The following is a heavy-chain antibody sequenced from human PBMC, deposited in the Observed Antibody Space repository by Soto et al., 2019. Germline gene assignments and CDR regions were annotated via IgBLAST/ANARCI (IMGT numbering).Heavy chain of an antibody. CDR2: IIPIFGTA. CDR3: ARYYYGSGSYMRYYGMDV. CDR1: GGTFSSYA. V-gene: IGHV1-69*13. Sequence: APVKVSCKASGGTFSSYAISWVRQAPGQGLEWMGGIIPIFGTANYAQKFQGRVTITADESTSTAYMELSSLRPEDTAVYYCARYYYGSGSYMRYYGMDVWGQGTTVTVSS. J-gene: IGHJ6*02. D-gene: IGHD3-10*01.